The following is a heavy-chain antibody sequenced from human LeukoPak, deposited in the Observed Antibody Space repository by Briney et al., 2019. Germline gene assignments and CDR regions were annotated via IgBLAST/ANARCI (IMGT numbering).Heavy chain of an antibody. CDR1: GGSFSGYY. V-gene: IGHV4-34*01. CDR2: INHSGST. D-gene: IGHD1-26*01. J-gene: IGHJ3*02. CDR3: ARGLPSFVWDPDAFDI. Sequence: SETLSLTCAAYGGSFSGYYSSWIRQPPGKGLEWIGEINHSGSTNYNPSLKSRVTISVDTSKNQFSLKLSSVTAADTAVYYCARGLPSFVWDPDAFDIWGQGTMVTVSS.